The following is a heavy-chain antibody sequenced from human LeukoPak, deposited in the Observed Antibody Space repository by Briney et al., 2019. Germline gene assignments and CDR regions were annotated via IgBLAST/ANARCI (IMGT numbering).Heavy chain of an antibody. Sequence: SETLSLTCSVSGGSISTYYWSWIRQPPGKGLEWIGYIYYTGTTDYNPSLKSRVTVSLDTSKDQFSLNLNSVTAADTAVYYCGRSLSSTGYYYYGMDVWGQGTTVTVSS. CDR3: GRSLSSTGYYYYGMDV. V-gene: IGHV4-59*08. J-gene: IGHJ6*02. CDR1: GGSISTYY. CDR2: IYYTGTT. D-gene: IGHD6-13*01.